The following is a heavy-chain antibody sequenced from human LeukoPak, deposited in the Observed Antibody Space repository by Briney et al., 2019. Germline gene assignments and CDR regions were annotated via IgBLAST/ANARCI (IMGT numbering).Heavy chain of an antibody. V-gene: IGHV3-23*01. CDR1: GFTFSSYA. D-gene: IGHD4-17*01. J-gene: IGHJ4*02. Sequence: GGSLRLSCAASGFTFSSYAMRWVRQAPGKGLEWVSAISGSGGSTYYADSVKGRFTISRDNSKNTLYLQMNSLRAEDTAVYYCAKSTSPVTTLFDYWGQGTLVTVSS. CDR2: ISGSGGST. CDR3: AKSTSPVTTLFDY.